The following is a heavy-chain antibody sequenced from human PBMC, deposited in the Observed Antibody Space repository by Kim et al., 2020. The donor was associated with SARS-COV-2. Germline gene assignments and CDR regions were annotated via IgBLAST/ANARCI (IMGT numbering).Heavy chain of an antibody. Sequence: SETLSLTCTVSGGSISSYYWSWIRQPPGKGLEWIGYVYYSGSTNYNPSLKSRVTISVDTSKNQFSLKLSSVTAADTAVYYCARTAPPLWIQLWTSPFGLFDPWGQGTLVTVSS. CDR2: VYYSGST. J-gene: IGHJ5*02. CDR3: ARTAPPLWIQLWTSPFGLFDP. D-gene: IGHD5-18*01. V-gene: IGHV4-59*13. CDR1: GGSISSYY.